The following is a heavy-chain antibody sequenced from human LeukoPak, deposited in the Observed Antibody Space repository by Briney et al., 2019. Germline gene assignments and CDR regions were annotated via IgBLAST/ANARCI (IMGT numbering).Heavy chain of an antibody. J-gene: IGHJ5*02. CDR3: ARDWAVLRYFSLGP. Sequence: PGGSLRLSCAASGFTFSDYYMSWIRQAPGKGLEWVSYISSSGSTIYYADSVKGRFTISRDNAKNSLYLQMNSLRAEDTAVYYCARDWAVLRYFSLGPWGQGTLVTVSS. CDR1: GFTFSDYY. CDR2: ISSSGSTI. D-gene: IGHD3-9*01. V-gene: IGHV3-11*01.